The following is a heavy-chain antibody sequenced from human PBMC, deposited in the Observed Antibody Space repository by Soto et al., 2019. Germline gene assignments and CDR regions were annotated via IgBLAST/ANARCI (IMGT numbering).Heavy chain of an antibody. D-gene: IGHD2-15*01. J-gene: IGHJ6*03. CDR3: ARVDVVVAALTYYYMDV. V-gene: IGHV4-31*11. Sequence: SETLYLTCAVSGGSICSGGYYWSWIRQHPGKGLEWIGYIYYSGSTYYNPSLKSRVTISVDTSKNQFSLKLSSVTAADTAVYYCARVDVVVAALTYYYMDVWGKGTTVTVSS. CDR2: IYYSGST. CDR1: GGSICSGGYY.